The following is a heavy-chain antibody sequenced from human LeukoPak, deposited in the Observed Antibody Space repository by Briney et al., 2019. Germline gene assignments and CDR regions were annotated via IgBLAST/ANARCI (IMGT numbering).Heavy chain of an antibody. CDR2: ISGYGDSA. CDR1: GFTFSNFA. J-gene: IGHJ5*02. D-gene: IGHD2-21*01. Sequence: GGSLRLSCAASGFTFSNFAMSWLRQAPGKGPEWVSAISGYGDSAYYADSVKGRFTIFRDNSKNTVYLQMNSLRAEDTAVYYCAKDFVPWGQGTLVTVSS. CDR3: AKDFVP. V-gene: IGHV3-23*01.